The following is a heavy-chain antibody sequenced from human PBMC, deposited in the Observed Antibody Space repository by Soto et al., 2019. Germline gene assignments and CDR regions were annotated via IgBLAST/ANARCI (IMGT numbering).Heavy chain of an antibody. V-gene: IGHV5-10-1*01. Sequence: GEYLKISCKGSGYSFTSYWISWVRQMPGKGLEWMGRIDPSGSYTNYSPSFQGHVTISTDKSISTAYLQWSSLKASDTAMYYCARRIRGRYDPDYWGQGTLVTVSS. CDR1: GYSFTSYW. CDR3: ARRIRGRYDPDY. CDR2: IDPSGSYT. D-gene: IGHD5-12*01. J-gene: IGHJ4*02.